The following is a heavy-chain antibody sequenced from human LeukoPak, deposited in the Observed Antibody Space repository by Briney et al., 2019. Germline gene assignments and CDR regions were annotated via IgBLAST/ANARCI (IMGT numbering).Heavy chain of an antibody. Sequence: GGSLRLSCAASGFTFSSYSMNWVRQAPGKGLEWVSSISSSSSYIYYADSVKGRFTISRDNAKNSLYLQMNSLRAEDTAVYYCAREATMISPDAFDIWGQGTMVTVSS. J-gene: IGHJ3*02. V-gene: IGHV3-21*01. CDR1: GFTFSSYS. D-gene: IGHD3-22*01. CDR3: AREATMISPDAFDI. CDR2: ISSSSSYI.